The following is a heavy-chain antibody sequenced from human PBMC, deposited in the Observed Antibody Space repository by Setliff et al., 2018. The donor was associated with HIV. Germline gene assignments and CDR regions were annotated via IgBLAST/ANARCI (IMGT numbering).Heavy chain of an antibody. D-gene: IGHD3-22*01. CDR1: EYSFTDYY. Sequence: ALVKVSCKTSEYSFTDYYIHRIRQAPGQGLEWMGRINPNSGGTDYAQKFLGRVTMTSDTSISTAYMELSSLRSDDTAVYYCARDPYYYDSSGYNFDYWGQGTLVTVSS. CDR3: ARDPYYYDSSGYNFDY. CDR2: INPNSGGT. J-gene: IGHJ4*02. V-gene: IGHV1-2*06.